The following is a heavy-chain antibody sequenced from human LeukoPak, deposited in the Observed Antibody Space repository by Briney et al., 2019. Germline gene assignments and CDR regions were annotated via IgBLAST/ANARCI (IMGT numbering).Heavy chain of an antibody. Sequence: GGSLRLSCAASGFTVNTHYMSWVRQAPGKGLEWVSVIYSGGSTYYADSVKGRFTISRDNSKNTLYLQMNSLRAEDTAVYYCAGDSSTWYGADYWGQGTLVTVSS. CDR3: AGDSSTWYGADY. CDR1: GFTVNTHY. CDR2: IYSGGST. J-gene: IGHJ4*02. V-gene: IGHV3-53*01. D-gene: IGHD6-13*01.